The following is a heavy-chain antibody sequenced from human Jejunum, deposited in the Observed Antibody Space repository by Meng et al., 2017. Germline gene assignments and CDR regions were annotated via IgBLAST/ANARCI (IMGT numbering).Heavy chain of an antibody. CDR3: ARAGYDFWTGYSDY. CDR1: GFTFSGYY. Sequence: EVQLVESGGDLVQPGGSLRLSCAASGFTFSGYYMHWVRQSPGKGLVWVSRINSDGSITKYADSGRGRFIISRDNAKNTVYLQMNSLRAEDTAVYYCARAGYDFWTGYSDYWGEGTLVTVSS. J-gene: IGHJ4*02. CDR2: INSDGSIT. D-gene: IGHD3/OR15-3a*01. V-gene: IGHV3-74*03.